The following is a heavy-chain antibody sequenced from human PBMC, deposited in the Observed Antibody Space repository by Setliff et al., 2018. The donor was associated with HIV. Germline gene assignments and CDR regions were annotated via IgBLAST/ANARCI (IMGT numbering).Heavy chain of an antibody. CDR1: GATIHYHF. CDR3: TRGPGGTVPKPLEAFDV. J-gene: IGHJ3*01. Sequence: PSETLSLTCSISGATIHYHFWSWIRQPPRKGLEWIGYVDYSGDSEYNPSLQSRATISRDPSKSQVSLTLNSATAADTAVYYCTRGPGGTVPKPLEAFDVWGRGAVVTVSS. D-gene: IGHD1-7*01. V-gene: IGHV4-59*11. CDR2: VDYSGDS.